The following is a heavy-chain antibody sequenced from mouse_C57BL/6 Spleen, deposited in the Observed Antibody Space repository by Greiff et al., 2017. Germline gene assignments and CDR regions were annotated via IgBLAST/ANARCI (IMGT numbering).Heavy chain of an antibody. D-gene: IGHD2-4*01. CDR3: GLRRDYAMDY. J-gene: IGHJ4*01. Sequence: VKLQQPGAELVRPGSSVKLSCKASGYTFTSYWMHWVKQRPIQGLEWIGNIDPSDSETHYNQKFKDKATLTVDKSSSTAYMQLSSLTSEDSAVYYCGLRRDYAMDYWGQGTSVTVSS. CDR1: GYTFTSYW. V-gene: IGHV1-52*01. CDR2: IDPSDSET.